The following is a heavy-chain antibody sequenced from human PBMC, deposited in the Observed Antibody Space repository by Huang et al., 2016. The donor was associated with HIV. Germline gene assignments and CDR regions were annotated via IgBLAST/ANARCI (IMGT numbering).Heavy chain of an antibody. Sequence: QVNLVQSGAEVRKPGSSVKVSCKASGGTFKKYAISWVRQAPGQGLEWMGASIPRDVSAEYGEKFQDRFTLTADGSTNTAYLELDRLTSEDTAVYYCAKVAAGQPFHFYYYMDAWGDGTTVIVSS. D-gene: IGHD3-3*02. CDR3: AKVAAGQPFHFYYYMDA. CDR2: SIPRDVSA. CDR1: GGTFKKYA. V-gene: IGHV1-69*13. J-gene: IGHJ6*03.